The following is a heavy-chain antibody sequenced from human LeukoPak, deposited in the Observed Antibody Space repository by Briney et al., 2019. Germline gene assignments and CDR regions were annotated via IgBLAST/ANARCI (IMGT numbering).Heavy chain of an antibody. J-gene: IGHJ4*02. D-gene: IGHD3-9*01. CDR1: GFTFSDYY. Sequence: GGSLRLSCAASGFTFSDYYMSLIRQAPWQVLHLFSYISSIGSTIYYADSVKGRFTISRDNAKNSLYLQMNSLRAEDTAVYYCARRGYYDILTGYYPEPLYYFDYWGQGILVTVSS. CDR3: ARRGYYDILTGYYPEPLYYFDY. V-gene: IGHV3-11*04. CDR2: ISSIGSTI.